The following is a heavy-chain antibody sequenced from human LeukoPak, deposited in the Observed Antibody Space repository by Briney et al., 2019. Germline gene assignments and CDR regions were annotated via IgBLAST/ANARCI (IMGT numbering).Heavy chain of an antibody. J-gene: IGHJ4*02. CDR3: AREISGSGSYPDF. D-gene: IGHD3-10*01. CDR1: GFAFNTYA. Sequence: GRSLRLSCAASGFAFNTYAMHWVRQAPGQGLEWVALIWHDGSHKFHSNSARGQFTISRDNSRNTVSLQMNNLRPEDTAVYYCAREISGSGSYPDFWGQGTLVTVSS. V-gene: IGHV3-33*02. CDR2: IWHDGSHK.